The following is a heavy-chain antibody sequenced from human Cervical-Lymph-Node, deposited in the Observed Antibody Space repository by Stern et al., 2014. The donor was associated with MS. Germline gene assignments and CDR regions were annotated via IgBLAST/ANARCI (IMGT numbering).Heavy chain of an antibody. Sequence: VQLVESGAEVKKPGASVKVSCKASGYTFSKYYMNWVRQAPGQGLEWMGIINPSGGNPRYAQKFQGRVTMTTDTSTNTVYMALRSLRSEDTAIYYCARGGDVMPSLGGPTGYWGRGTLVTASS. CDR1: GYTFSKYY. CDR2: INPSGGNP. V-gene: IGHV1-46*03. J-gene: IGHJ4*02. D-gene: IGHD3-16*01. CDR3: ARGGDVMPSLGGPTGY.